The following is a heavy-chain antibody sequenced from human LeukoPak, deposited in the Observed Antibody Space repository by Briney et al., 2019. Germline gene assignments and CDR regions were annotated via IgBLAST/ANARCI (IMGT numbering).Heavy chain of an antibody. J-gene: IGHJ4*02. CDR3: AKRLYCSSATCYGFDY. V-gene: IGHV3-23*01. D-gene: IGHD2-2*01. CDR2: ISASDGTT. CDR1: GFTFSTYA. Sequence: GGSLRLSCTVSGFTFSTYAMSWVRQAPGEGLEWVSGISASDGTTYYADSVKGRFTISRDNSKNTLYLQMNSLRVEDTAVYYCAKRLYCSSATCYGFDYWGQGTLVTVSS.